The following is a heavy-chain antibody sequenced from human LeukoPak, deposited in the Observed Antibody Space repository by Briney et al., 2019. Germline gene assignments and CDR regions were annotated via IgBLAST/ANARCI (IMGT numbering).Heavy chain of an antibody. Sequence: ASVKVSCKASGGTFSSYAISWVRQAPGQGLEWMGRIIPILGIANYAQKFQGRVTITADKSTSTAYMELSSLRSEDTAVYYCAILRYCSGGSCPRDYWGQGTLVTVSS. D-gene: IGHD2-15*01. CDR3: AILRYCSGGSCPRDY. CDR1: GGTFSSYA. V-gene: IGHV1-69*04. J-gene: IGHJ4*02. CDR2: IIPILGIA.